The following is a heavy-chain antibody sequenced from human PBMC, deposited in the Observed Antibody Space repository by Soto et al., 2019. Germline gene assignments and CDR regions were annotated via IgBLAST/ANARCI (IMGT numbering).Heavy chain of an antibody. CDR3: TRLNYYDTSGYPYFFDY. Sequence: SETQCHYRTVSDGTMRDFDGSRIRHSPGKGLEWIGYVHYAGTTKYNPSHKSRVTISVDTSKKQFSLNLRSVTAADTAVYYCTRLNYYDTSGYPYFFDYWGEGAPGTVSS. J-gene: IGHJ4*02. CDR1: DGTMRDFD. CDR2: VHYAGTT. V-gene: IGHV4-59*12. D-gene: IGHD3-22*01.